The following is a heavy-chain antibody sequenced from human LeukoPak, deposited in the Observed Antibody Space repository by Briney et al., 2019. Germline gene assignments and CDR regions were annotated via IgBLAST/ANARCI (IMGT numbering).Heavy chain of an antibody. Sequence: SETLSLTCTVSGGSISSYYWSWIRQPAGKGLEWIGRIYTSGSTNYNPSLKSRVTMSVDTSKNQFSLKLSSVTAGDTAVYYCARDANTGYSSSWSFDYWGQGTLVTVSS. CDR2: IYTSGST. D-gene: IGHD6-13*01. CDR3: ARDANTGYSSSWSFDY. CDR1: GGSISSYY. V-gene: IGHV4-4*07. J-gene: IGHJ4*02.